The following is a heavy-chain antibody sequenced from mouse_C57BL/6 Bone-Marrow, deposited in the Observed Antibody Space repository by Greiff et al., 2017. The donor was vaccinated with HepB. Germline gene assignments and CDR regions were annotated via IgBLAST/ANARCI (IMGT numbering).Heavy chain of an antibody. J-gene: IGHJ4*01. Sequence: EVQRVESGGDLVKPGGSLKLSCAASGFTFSSYGLSWVRQTPDKRLEWVATISSGGSYTYYPDSVKGRFPISRDNAKNTLYLQMSSLKSEDTAMYYCARHTPADNSNDAIDYWGQGTSVTVSS. D-gene: IGHD2-5*01. CDR1: GFTFSSYG. V-gene: IGHV5-6*01. CDR3: ARHTPADNSNDAIDY. CDR2: ISSGGSYT.